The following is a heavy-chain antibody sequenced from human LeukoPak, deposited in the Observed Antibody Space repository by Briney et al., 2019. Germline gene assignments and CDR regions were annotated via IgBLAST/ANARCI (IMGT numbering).Heavy chain of an antibody. CDR3: AGPSLRYGYRFFAP. CDR1: GCSISSSSYY. D-gene: IGHD5-24*01. J-gene: IGHJ3*01. Sequence: PSETLSLTCTVSGCSISSSSYYWGWIRQPPGKGREWIGSIYYSGSTYYNPSLKSRVTISVDTSKNQFSLKLSSVTAADTALYYCAGPSLRYGYRFFAPWGEGTTGTVSS. CDR2: IYYSGST. V-gene: IGHV4-39*01.